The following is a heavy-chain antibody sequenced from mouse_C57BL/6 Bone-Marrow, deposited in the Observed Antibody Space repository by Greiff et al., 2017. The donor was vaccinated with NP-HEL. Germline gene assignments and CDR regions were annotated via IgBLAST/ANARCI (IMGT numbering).Heavy chain of an antibody. J-gene: IGHJ2*01. CDR2: IDPENGDT. CDR3: TTWIYYDYDDY. V-gene: IGHV14-4*01. CDR1: GFNIKDDY. Sequence: VQLQQSGAELVRPGASVKLSCTASGFNIKDDYMHWVKQRPEQGLEWIGWIDPENGDTEYASKFQGKATITADTSSNTAYLQLSSLTSEDTAVYYCTTWIYYDYDDYWGQGTTLTVSS. D-gene: IGHD2-4*01.